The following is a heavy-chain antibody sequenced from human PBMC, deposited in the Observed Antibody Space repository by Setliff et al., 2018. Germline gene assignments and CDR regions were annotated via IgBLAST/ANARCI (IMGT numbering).Heavy chain of an antibody. J-gene: IGHJ6*03. D-gene: IGHD3-22*01. CDR2: IFYSGST. CDR1: GGSISRDY. V-gene: IGHV4-59*01. Sequence: SETLSLTCTVSGGSISRDYWMWIRQPPGKGLEWIGYIFYSGSTNYNPALKRRVTISKDTSKNQFSLRLNSVSAADTAVYYCARHLTYYYESDGYHYDSRSYYYIHVWGKGTTVTVSS. CDR3: ARHLTYYYESDGYHYDSRSYYYIHV.